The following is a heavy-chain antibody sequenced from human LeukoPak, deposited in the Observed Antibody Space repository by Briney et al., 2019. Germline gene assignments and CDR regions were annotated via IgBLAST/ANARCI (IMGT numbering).Heavy chain of an antibody. CDR1: GFTFSDYY. CDR2: ISSSGSTI. J-gene: IGHJ4*02. D-gene: IGHD6-19*01. V-gene: IGHV3-11*01. Sequence: PGGSLRPSCAASGFTFSDYYMSWIRQAPGKGLEWVSYISSSGSTIYYADSVKGRFTISRDNAKNSLYLQMNSLRAEDTAVYYCARDQQWLVHFDYWGQGTLVTVSS. CDR3: ARDQQWLVHFDY.